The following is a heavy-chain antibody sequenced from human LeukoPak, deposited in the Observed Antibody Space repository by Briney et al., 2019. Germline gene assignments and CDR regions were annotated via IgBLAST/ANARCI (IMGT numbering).Heavy chain of an antibody. J-gene: IGHJ4*02. CDR2: VYTGGST. Sequence: GGSLRLSCAASGFTVSSNYMTWVRKAPGKGLEWVSVVYTGGSTYSADSVKGRFTISRDNSKNTLYLQMNSLRAEDTAVYYCARGLAAAGLYFDYWGQGTLVTVSS. CDR1: GFTVSSNY. CDR3: ARGLAAAGLYFDY. D-gene: IGHD6-13*01. V-gene: IGHV3-53*01.